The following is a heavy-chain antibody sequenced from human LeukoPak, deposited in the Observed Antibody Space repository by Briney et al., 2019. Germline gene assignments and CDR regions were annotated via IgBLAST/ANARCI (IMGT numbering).Heavy chain of an antibody. Sequence: GGSLRLSCAASGFSFDDYAMHWVRQAPGKGLEWVSGISPNSGSIGYADSVKGRFTISRDNAKNSLYLQMNSLRAEDTALYYCAKDREFRSYGYYFDYWGQGTLVTVSS. V-gene: IGHV3-9*01. CDR1: GFSFDDYA. J-gene: IGHJ4*02. D-gene: IGHD5-18*01. CDR3: AKDREFRSYGYYFDY. CDR2: ISPNSGSI.